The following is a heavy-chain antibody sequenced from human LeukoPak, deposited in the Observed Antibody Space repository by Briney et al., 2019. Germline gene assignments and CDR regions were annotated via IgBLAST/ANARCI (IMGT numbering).Heavy chain of an antibody. J-gene: IGHJ5*02. D-gene: IGHD3-22*01. V-gene: IGHV3-21*01. CDR2: ISSSSSYI. CDR3: ARAPRGDYDSSGYYYVDWFDP. Sequence: GGSLRLSCAASGFTFSRYSMNWVRQAPGKGLEWVSSISSSSSYIYYADAVKGRFIISRDNAKNSLYLQMNSLRDEDTAVYYCARAPRGDYDSSGYYYVDWFDPWGQGTLVTVSS. CDR1: GFTFSRYS.